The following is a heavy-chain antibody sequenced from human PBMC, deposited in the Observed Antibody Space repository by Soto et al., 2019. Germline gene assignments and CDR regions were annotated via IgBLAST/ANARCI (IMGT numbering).Heavy chain of an antibody. CDR1: GFTFSTYG. CDR2: IWSDGSNK. J-gene: IGHJ4*02. V-gene: IGHV3-33*01. D-gene: IGHD1-26*01. Sequence: QVQLVESGGGVVQPGRSLRLSCAASGFTFSTYGMHWVRQAPGKGLEWVAVIWSDGSNKYYADSVKSRFTISRDNSKSTLFLQMNSLRAEDTAMYYCARRGSGTYSFDYWGQGTLVTVSS. CDR3: ARRGSGTYSFDY.